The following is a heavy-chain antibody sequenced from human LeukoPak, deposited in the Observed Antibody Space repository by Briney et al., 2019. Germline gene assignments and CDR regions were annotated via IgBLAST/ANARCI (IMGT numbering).Heavy chain of an antibody. V-gene: IGHV3-11*01. CDR3: ARSLMNSVRPYYYYYYGMDV. CDR1: GFTFSDYY. CDR2: ISSSGSTI. D-gene: IGHD1-7*01. Sequence: GGSLRLSCAASGFTFSDYYMSWIRQAPGKGLEWVLYISSSGSTIYYADSVKGRFTISRDNAKNSLYLQMNSLRAEDTAVYYCARSLMNSVRPYYYYYYGMDVWGQGTTVTVSS. J-gene: IGHJ6*02.